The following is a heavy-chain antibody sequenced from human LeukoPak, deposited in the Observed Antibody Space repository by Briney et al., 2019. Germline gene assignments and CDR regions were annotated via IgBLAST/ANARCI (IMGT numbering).Heavy chain of an antibody. CDR1: GFTFSSYW. J-gene: IGHJ4*02. CDR2: NKCDGSST. CDR3: ATSRTFDY. Sequence: GGSLRLSCAASGFTFSSYWMHWVRHAPGKGLVWVSRNKCDGSSTSYADSVKRRFTISRDNAKNTVYLQMNSLRTEDTAVYYCATSRTFDYWGQGALVTVSS. V-gene: IGHV3-74*01.